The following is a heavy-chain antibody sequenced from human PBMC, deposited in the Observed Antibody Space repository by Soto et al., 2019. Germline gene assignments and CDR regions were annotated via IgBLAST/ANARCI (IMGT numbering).Heavy chain of an antibody. D-gene: IGHD6-6*01. V-gene: IGHV4-31*03. CDR2: IYYSGST. Sequence: PSETLSLTCTVSGGSISSGGYYWSWIRQHPGKGLEWIGYIYYSGSTYYNPSLKSRVTISVDTSKNQFSLKLSSVTAADTAVYYCARDRGVEQLVPPSYYYYGMDVWGQGTTVTVSS. CDR3: ARDRGVEQLVPPSYYYYGMDV. CDR1: GGSISSGGYY. J-gene: IGHJ6*02.